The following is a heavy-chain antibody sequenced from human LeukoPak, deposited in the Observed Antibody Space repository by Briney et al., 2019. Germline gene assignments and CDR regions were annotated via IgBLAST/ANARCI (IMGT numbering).Heavy chain of an antibody. CDR1: RYTFTGYY. Sequence: ASVKVSCKASRYTFTGYYMHWVRQAPGQGLEWMGCINPNSGGTNYAQKFQGRVTMTRDTSISTAYMELSRLRSDDTAVYYCARDGCSSTSCYNYYYGMDVWGQGTTVTLSS. J-gene: IGHJ6*02. CDR3: ARDGCSSTSCYNYYYGMDV. V-gene: IGHV1-2*02. CDR2: INPNSGGT. D-gene: IGHD2-2*02.